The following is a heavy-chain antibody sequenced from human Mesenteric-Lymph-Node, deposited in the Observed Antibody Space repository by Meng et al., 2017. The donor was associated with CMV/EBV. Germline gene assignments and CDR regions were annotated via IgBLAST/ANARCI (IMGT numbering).Heavy chain of an antibody. D-gene: IGHD2-2*01. CDR3: AKYPAYYYYGMDV. Sequence: GESLKISCAASGFTLNSYDMHWVRQAPGRGLEWVATTSYDGRTEYYTDSVRGRFTISRDNSKNTLYLQMNSLRAEDTAVYYCAKYPAYYYYGMDVWGQGTTVTVSS. CDR2: TSYDGRTE. J-gene: IGHJ6*02. CDR1: GFTLNSYD. V-gene: IGHV3-30-3*01.